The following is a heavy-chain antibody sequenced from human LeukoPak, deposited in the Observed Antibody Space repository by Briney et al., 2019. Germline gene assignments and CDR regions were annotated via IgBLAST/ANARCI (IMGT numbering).Heavy chain of an antibody. J-gene: IGHJ3*02. CDR2: IYYSGST. V-gene: IGHV4-39*07. CDR3: ARGVYSYDAFDI. CDR1: GASISSSSYY. D-gene: IGHD5-18*01. Sequence: PSETLSLTCTVSGASISSSSYYWGWIRQPPGKGLEWIGSIYYSGSTYYNPSLKSRLTISLDTSKNQFSLKLSSVTAADTAVYYCARGVYSYDAFDIWGQGTMVTVSS.